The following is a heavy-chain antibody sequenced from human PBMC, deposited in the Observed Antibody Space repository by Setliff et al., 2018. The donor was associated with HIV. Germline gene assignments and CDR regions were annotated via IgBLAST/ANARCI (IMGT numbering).Heavy chain of an antibody. Sequence: GGSLRLSCAASRFTFSTYEMNWVRQAPGKGLEWVSSISSTNKYIYYADSVKGRFTISRDNAKKSLYLQMNSLRAEDTAVYYCARAVYYFDFWGQGTLVTVSS. CDR1: RFTFSTYE. CDR2: ISSTNKYI. V-gene: IGHV3-21*01. D-gene: IGHD1-20*01. J-gene: IGHJ4*02. CDR3: ARAVYYFDF.